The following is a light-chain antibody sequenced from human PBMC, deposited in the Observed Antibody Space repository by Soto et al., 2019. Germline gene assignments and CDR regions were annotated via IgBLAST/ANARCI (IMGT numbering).Light chain of an antibody. J-gene: IGLJ1*01. CDR2: EVS. CDR1: SSDVGGYNY. V-gene: IGLV2-14*01. Sequence: QSVLTQAASVSGNPGQSITISCTGTSSDVGGYNYVSWYQQHPGKAPKLMIDEVSNRPSGVSNHFSGSKSGNTASLTISGRQAEDEADYYCSLYTSSSTYVFGTGTKVTVL. CDR3: SLYTSSSTYV.